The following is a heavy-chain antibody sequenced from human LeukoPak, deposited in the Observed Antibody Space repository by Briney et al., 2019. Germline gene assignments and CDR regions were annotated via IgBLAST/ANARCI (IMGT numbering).Heavy chain of an antibody. V-gene: IGHV3-53*01. J-gene: IGHJ4*02. CDR2: IYSGGST. Sequence: GGSLRLSCAASGFTVSSNYMSWVRQAPGKGLEWVSVIYSGGSTYYADSVKGRFTISRDNSKNTVYLQMDSLRAEDTAVYYCARGDGYNYWDYWGQGTLVTVCS. CDR1: GFTVSSNY. CDR3: ARGDGYNYWDY. D-gene: IGHD5-24*01.